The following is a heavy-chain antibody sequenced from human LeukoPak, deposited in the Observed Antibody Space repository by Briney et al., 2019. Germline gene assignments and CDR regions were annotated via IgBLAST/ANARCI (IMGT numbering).Heavy chain of an antibody. J-gene: IGHJ4*02. CDR2: IIPIFGTA. CDR1: GGTFSSYA. CDR3: AGAYSYGYYFDY. D-gene: IGHD5-18*01. V-gene: IGHV1-69*13. Sequence: SVKVSCKASGGTFSSYAISWVRQAPGQGLEWMGGIIPIFGTANYAQKFQGRVTITADESTSTAYMELSSLRSEDTAVYYCAGAYSYGYYFDYWGQGTLVTVSS.